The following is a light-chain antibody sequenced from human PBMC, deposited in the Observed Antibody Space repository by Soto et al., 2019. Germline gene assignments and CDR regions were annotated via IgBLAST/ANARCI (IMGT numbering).Light chain of an antibody. CDR3: QQANSFPLT. J-gene: IGKJ4*01. CDR1: QGVNAW. CDR2: EAS. Sequence: DTQMTQSPSSVSASVGDRVTITCRASQGVNAWLAWYQKKPGKATELLIYEASTLHSGVPSRFSGSGSGTDFTLTISSLQPEDFATYYCQQANSFPLTFGGGTKVEVQ. V-gene: IGKV1-12*01.